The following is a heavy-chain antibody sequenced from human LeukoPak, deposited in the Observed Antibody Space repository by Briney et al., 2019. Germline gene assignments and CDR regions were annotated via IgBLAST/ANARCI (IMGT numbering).Heavy chain of an antibody. D-gene: IGHD1-1*01. CDR3: VRDRELAY. V-gene: IGHV4-39*07. J-gene: IGHJ4*02. CDR1: GGSISSSSYY. Sequence: SETLSLTCTVSGGSISSSSYYWGWIRQPPGKGLEWIGSIYYSGSTYYNPSLKSRVTISVDTSKNQFSLKLSSVTAADTAVYYCVRDRELAYWGQGILVTVSS. CDR2: IYYSGST.